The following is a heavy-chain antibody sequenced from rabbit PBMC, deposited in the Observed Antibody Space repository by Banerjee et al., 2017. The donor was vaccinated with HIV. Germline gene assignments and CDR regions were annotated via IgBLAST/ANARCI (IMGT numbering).Heavy chain of an antibody. CDR3: ARGAAYAGYCYDL. CDR1: GFSFSSSYY. CDR2: IYCGSSACT. D-gene: IGHD7-1*01. J-gene: IGHJ6*01. Sequence: QSLEESGGDLVKPGGSLTLTCTASGFSFSSSYYMCWVRQAPGKGLEWIACIYCGSSACTYCGIWATGRFSTSKTSPTTVPMATTSLTAAGTAACFCARGAAYAGYCYDLWGPGTLVTVS. V-gene: IGHV1S40*01.